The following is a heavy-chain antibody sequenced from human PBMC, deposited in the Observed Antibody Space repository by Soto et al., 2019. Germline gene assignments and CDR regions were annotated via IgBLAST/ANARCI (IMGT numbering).Heavy chain of an antibody. J-gene: IGHJ6*02. Sequence: ASVNVSCKASGYTFTGYYMHWVRQAPGQGLEWMGWINPNSGGTNYAQKFQGWVTMTRDTSISTAYMELSRLRSDDTAVYYCARADTVRYEDIVVVPAAADGGYYGMDFWGQGTTVTVSS. D-gene: IGHD2-2*01. V-gene: IGHV1-2*04. CDR2: INPNSGGT. CDR1: GYTFTGYY. CDR3: ARADTVRYEDIVVVPAAADGGYYGMDF.